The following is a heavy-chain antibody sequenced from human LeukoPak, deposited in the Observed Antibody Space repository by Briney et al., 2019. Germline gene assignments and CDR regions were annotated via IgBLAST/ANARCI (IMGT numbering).Heavy chain of an antibody. CDR3: AGVDSSSCCYYYYMDV. CDR1: GGSISSYY. CDR2: IYYSGST. J-gene: IGHJ6*03. Sequence: SETLSLTCTVSGGSISSYYWTWIRQPPGKGLEWIGYIYYSGSTNYNPSLKSRVTISVDKAKNQFSLKLSSVTAADTAVYYCAGVDSSSCCYYYYMDVWGKGTTVTVSS. V-gene: IGHV4-59*01. D-gene: IGHD6-13*01.